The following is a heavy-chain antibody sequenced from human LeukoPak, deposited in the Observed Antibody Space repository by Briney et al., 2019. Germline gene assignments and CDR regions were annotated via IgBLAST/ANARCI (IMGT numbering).Heavy chain of an antibody. CDR1: GDSVSSNSAA. J-gene: IGHJ6*03. CDR2: TYYRSKWYN. Sequence: SQTLSLTCAISGDSVSSNSAAWNWIRQSPSRGLEWLGRTYYRSKWYNDYAVSVKSRITINPDTSKNQFSLKLSSVTAADTAVYYCARDHYDILTGSYFYYYYMDVWGKGTTVTISS. D-gene: IGHD3-9*01. CDR3: ARDHYDILTGSYFYYYYMDV. V-gene: IGHV6-1*01.